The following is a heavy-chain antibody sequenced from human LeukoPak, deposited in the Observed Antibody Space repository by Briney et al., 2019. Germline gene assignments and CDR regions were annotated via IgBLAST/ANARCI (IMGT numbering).Heavy chain of an antibody. Sequence: GGSLRLSCAASGFTFSSYGMNWVRQAPGKGLEWVSSIGSFSLNIHYADSVRGRLTISRDNAKNTLYLQMNSLRAEDTAVYYCARDPYSSGWSYYYYGMDVWGQGTTVTVSS. D-gene: IGHD6-19*01. J-gene: IGHJ6*02. V-gene: IGHV3-21*01. CDR2: IGSFSLNI. CDR1: GFTFSSYG. CDR3: ARDPYSSGWSYYYYGMDV.